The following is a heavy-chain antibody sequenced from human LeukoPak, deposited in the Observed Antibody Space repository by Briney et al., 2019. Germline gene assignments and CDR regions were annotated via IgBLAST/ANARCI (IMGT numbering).Heavy chain of an antibody. Sequence: PGGSLRLSCAASGFTFSSYSMNWVRQAPGKGLEWVSSISSSSSYIYYADSVKGRFTISRDNAKNSLYLQMNSLRAEDTAVYYCARVGGAGWLRFPNWFDPWGQGTLVTVSS. D-gene: IGHD5-12*01. CDR2: ISSSSSYI. J-gene: IGHJ5*02. V-gene: IGHV3-21*01. CDR1: GFTFSSYS. CDR3: ARVGGAGWLRFPNWFDP.